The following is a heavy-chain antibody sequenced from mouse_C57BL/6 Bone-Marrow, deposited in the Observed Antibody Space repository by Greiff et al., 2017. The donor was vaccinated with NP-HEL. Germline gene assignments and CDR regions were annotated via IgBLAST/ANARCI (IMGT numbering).Heavy chain of an antibody. CDR3: AREGYGDRYFDY. Sequence: QVQLQQSGAELARPGASVKLSCKASGYTFTSYGISWVKQRTGQGLEWIGEIYPRSGNTYYNEKFKGKATLTADKSSSTAYMGLRSLTSEDSAVYVWAREGYGDRYFDYWGKGTTLTVSS. J-gene: IGHJ2*01. CDR2: IYPRSGNT. V-gene: IGHV1-81*01. D-gene: IGHD1-2*01. CDR1: GYTFTSYG.